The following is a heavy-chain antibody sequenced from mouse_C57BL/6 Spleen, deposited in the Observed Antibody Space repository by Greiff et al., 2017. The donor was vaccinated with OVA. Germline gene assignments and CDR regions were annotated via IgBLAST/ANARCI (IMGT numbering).Heavy chain of an antibody. V-gene: IGHV1-4*01. Sequence: QVQLKESGAELARPGASVKMSCKASGYTFTSYTMHWVKQRPGQGLEWIGYINPSSGYTKYNQKFKDKATLTADKSSSTAYMQLSSLTSEDSAVYYCARSSSGPDYFDYWGQGTTLTVSS. CDR2: INPSSGYT. D-gene: IGHD3-2*02. CDR1: GYTFTSYT. CDR3: ARSSSGPDYFDY. J-gene: IGHJ2*01.